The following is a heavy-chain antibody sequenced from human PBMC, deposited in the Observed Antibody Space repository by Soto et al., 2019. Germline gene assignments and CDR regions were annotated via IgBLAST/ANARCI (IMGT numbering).Heavy chain of an antibody. J-gene: IGHJ5*02. V-gene: IGHV3-23*01. CDR1: GFTFSSYA. CDR2: ISGSSGTT. Sequence: EVQLLESGGGLVQPGGSLRLSCAASGFTFSSYAMSWVRQAPGKGLEWVSAISGSSGTTYYADSVKGRFTISRDNSKNTLYPQMNSLRVEDTAVYYCAKDRLSSGWYNWFDPWGQGTLVTVSS. CDR3: AKDRLSSGWYNWFDP. D-gene: IGHD6-19*01.